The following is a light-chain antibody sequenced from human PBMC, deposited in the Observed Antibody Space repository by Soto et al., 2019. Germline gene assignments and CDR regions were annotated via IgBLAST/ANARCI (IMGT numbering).Light chain of an antibody. CDR2: DVT. CDR3: SSYTTSNTRQIV. V-gene: IGLV2-14*03. J-gene: IGLJ1*01. Sequence: QSALTHPASVSGSPGQSITISCTGTSSDVGGYNYVSWYQHHPGKAPKLIIYDVTNRPSGVSNPFSGSKSGNTASLTISGLQPEEEADYYCSSYTTSNTRQIVFGTGTKVTVL. CDR1: SSDVGGYNY.